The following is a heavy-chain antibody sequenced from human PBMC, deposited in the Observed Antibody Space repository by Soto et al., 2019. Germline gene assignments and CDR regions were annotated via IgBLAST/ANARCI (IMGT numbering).Heavy chain of an antibody. V-gene: IGHV4-30-4*01. CDR3: ARGAMVDVVAAFKRELDP. Sequence: SETLSLTCTVSVDTVNNGDYFLSWIRQSPGKGLEWLGYIYFTGSTYYSPSLKSRLHISMDKSKNHFSLEMTSVTVSDTAVYFCARGAMVDVVAAFKRELDPWGQGLLVT. D-gene: IGHD5-12*01. CDR2: IYFTGST. CDR1: VDTVNNGDYF. J-gene: IGHJ5*02.